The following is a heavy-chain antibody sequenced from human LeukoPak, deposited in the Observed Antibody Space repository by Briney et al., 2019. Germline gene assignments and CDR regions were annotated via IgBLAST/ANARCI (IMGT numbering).Heavy chain of an antibody. CDR2: INHSGST. V-gene: IGHV4-34*01. CDR1: GGSFSGYY. Sequence: SETLSLTCAVYGGSFSGYYWSWIRQPPGKGLEWIGEINHSGSTNYNPSLKSRVTISVDTSKNQFSLKLSSVTAADTAVYYCARRRGYSSGWYGGGGYYYYYMDVWVKGTTVTISS. D-gene: IGHD6-19*01. CDR3: ARRRGYSSGWYGGGGYYYYYMDV. J-gene: IGHJ6*03.